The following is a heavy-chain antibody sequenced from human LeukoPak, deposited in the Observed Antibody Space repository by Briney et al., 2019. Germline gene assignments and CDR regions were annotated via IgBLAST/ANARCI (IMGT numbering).Heavy chain of an antibody. D-gene: IGHD3-9*01. CDR3: ARDYYDILTGYYGDAFDI. J-gene: IGHJ3*02. CDR1: GYTFTRYY. Sequence: ASVKVSCKASGYTFTRYYMHWVRQAPGQGLEWMGIIDPSGGSTSYAQNFQGGVTMTRDATTSTVYLELSSLRSEDTAVYYCARDYYDILTGYYGDAFDIWGQGTMVTVSS. CDR2: IDPSGGST. V-gene: IGHV1-46*01.